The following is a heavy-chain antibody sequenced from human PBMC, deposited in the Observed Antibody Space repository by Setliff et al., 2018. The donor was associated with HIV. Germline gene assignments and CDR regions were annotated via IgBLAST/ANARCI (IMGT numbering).Heavy chain of an antibody. J-gene: IGHJ4*01. CDR3: ARGALLAAFDFDH. CDR2: INVGNGDT. CDR1: GYTFTTYS. D-gene: IGHD6-25*01. V-gene: IGHV1-3*01. Sequence: ASVKGSCKASGYTFTTYSLHWVRQAHGQSLEWMGWINVGNGDTKYSRELQGRIIITRDTSANPAYMELSSLRFDDTAVYFCARGALLAAFDFDHWGPGILVPVSS.